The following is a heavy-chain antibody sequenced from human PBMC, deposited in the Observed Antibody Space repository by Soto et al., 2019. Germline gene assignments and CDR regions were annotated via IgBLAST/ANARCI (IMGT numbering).Heavy chain of an antibody. J-gene: IGHJ4*02. D-gene: IGHD2-21*02. CDR1: GYSFTNYW. CDR2: IYPGDSDT. V-gene: IGHV5-51*01. Sequence: PGESLKISCKGSGYSFTNYWIGWVRQMPGKGLEWMGIIYPGDSDTRYSPSFQGQVTFSADKSISTAYLQWSRLKASDTAMYYCARAHCGGDCYSLLADYWGQGTPVTVYS. CDR3: ARAHCGGDCYSLLADY.